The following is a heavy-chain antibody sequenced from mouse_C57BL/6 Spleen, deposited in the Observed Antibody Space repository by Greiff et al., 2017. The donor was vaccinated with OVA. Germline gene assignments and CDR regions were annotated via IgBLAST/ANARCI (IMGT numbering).Heavy chain of an antibody. D-gene: IGHD1-1*01. CDR2: SRNKANDYTT. Sequence: DVMLVESGGGLVQSGRSLRLSCATSGFTFSDFYMEWVRQAPGKGLEWIAASRNKANDYTTEYSASVKGRFIVSRDTSQSILYLQMNALRAEDTAIYYCARDYYYGSMDYWGQGTSVTVSS. V-gene: IGHV7-1*01. CDR3: ARDYYYGSMDY. J-gene: IGHJ4*01. CDR1: GFTFSDFY.